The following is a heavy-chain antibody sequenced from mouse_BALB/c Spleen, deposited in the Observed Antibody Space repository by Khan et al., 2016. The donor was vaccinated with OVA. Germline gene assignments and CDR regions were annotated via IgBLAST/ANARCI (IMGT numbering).Heavy chain of an antibody. V-gene: IGHV1-7*01. CDR1: GYTFINYW. CDR2: INPSTGYT. Sequence: VHLQQSGAELAKPGASVKMSCKASGYTFINYWILWVKQRPGQGLEWIGYINPSTGYTEYNQNFKDKATLTADKSSSTAYMQLSSLTYDDSAVYYCARRVLRWDFDYWGQGTTLTVSS. CDR3: ARRVLRWDFDY. D-gene: IGHD1-1*01. J-gene: IGHJ2*01.